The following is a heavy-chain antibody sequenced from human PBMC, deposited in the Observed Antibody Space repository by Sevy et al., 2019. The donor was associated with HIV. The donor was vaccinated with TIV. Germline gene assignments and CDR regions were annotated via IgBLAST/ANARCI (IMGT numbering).Heavy chain of an antibody. D-gene: IGHD2-15*01. CDR3: ARGVVGLINWFDP. V-gene: IGHV3-48*03. J-gene: IGHJ5*02. Sequence: GWSLRLSCAASGFTFSSYEMNWVRQAPGKGLEWVSYISSSGSTIYYADSVKGRFTISRDNAKNSLYLQMNSLRAEDTAVYYCARGVVGLINWFDPWGQGTLVTVSS. CDR1: GFTFSSYE. CDR2: ISSSGSTI.